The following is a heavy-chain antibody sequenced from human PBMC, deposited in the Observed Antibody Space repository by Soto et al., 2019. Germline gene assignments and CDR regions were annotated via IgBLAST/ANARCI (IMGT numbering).Heavy chain of an antibody. D-gene: IGHD3-3*01. CDR3: AREGITMFGAWRTGYGMDV. Sequence: QVQLVQSGAEVKKPGSSVKVSCKASGGTFSSYAISWVRQAPGQGLEWMGGIIPIFGTANYAQKFQGRVTITADESTITAYMELSSLGSEDTAVYYCAREGITMFGAWRTGYGMDVWGQGTTVTVSS. V-gene: IGHV1-69*01. CDR1: GGTFSSYA. CDR2: IIPIFGTA. J-gene: IGHJ6*02.